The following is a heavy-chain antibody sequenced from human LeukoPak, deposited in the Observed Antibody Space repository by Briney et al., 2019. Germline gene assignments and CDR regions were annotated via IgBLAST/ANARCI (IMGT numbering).Heavy chain of an antibody. J-gene: IGHJ4*02. D-gene: IGHD4-17*01. Sequence: GGSLRLSCAASGFTFSNFWMHWVRQAPGKGLVGVSRIDSDGSDTRYADSVKGRFTISRDNAKNTVYLQMNSLRADDTAVYYCVRGGNGETSVTWWGQGTLVTVSS. CDR2: IDSDGSDT. V-gene: IGHV3-74*01. CDR1: GFTFSNFW. CDR3: VRGGNGETSVTW.